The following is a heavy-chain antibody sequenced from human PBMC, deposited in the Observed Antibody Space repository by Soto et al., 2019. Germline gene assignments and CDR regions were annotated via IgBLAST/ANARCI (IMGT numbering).Heavy chain of an antibody. J-gene: IGHJ3*01. CDR1: GGIFCSHG. CDR2: FIPIFRTL. Sequence: QVQLIQSAAEVKKPGSSVRVSCTASGGIFCSHGFSWVRQAPGQRLEWVGGFIPIFRTLTYTEKFQARVRIAADASTNTVYLDLSSLASEDTAVYYCVRDRRSYYSDPHDEFVASDYEVWGQGTMVSVSS. V-gene: IGHV1-69*01. D-gene: IGHD3-22*01. CDR3: VRDRRSYYSDPHDEFVASDYEV.